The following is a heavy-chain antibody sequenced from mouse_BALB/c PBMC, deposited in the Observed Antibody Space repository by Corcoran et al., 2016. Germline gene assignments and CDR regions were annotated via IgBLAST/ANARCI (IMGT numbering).Heavy chain of an antibody. V-gene: IGHV14-3*02. CDR1: GFNIKDTY. CDR2: IDPANGNT. J-gene: IGHJ3*01. D-gene: IGHD2-1*01. CDR3: ASRDYGNYLAWFAY. Sequence: EVQLQQSGAELVKPGASVKLSCTASGFNIKDTYMHWVKQRPEQGLEWIGRIDPANGNTKYDPKFQGKATITADTSSNTAYLQLSSLTSEDTGVYYCASRDYGNYLAWFAYWGQGTLVTVSA.